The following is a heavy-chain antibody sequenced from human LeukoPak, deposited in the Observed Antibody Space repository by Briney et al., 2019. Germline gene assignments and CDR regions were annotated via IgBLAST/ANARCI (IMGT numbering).Heavy chain of an antibody. CDR2: ISWDGGST. J-gene: IGHJ4*02. CDR3: ARDLQVGALYYFDY. V-gene: IGHV3-43D*03. Sequence: GGSLRLSCAASGFTFDDYAMHWVRQAPGKGLEWVSLISWDGGSTYYADSVKGRFTISRDNAKNSLYLQMNSLRAEDTAVYYCARDLQVGALYYFDYWGQGTLVTVSS. D-gene: IGHD1-26*01. CDR1: GFTFDDYA.